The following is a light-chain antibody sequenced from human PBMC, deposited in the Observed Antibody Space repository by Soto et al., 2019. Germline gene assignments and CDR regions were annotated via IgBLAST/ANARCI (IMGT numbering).Light chain of an antibody. J-gene: IGLJ1*01. CDR1: SNDVGSYDL. CDR3: CSYAGTNTQV. Sequence: QSVLTQPASVSGSPGQSITISCTGTSNDVGSYDLVSWYQQLPGKAPKLVIYEVFRRPSGISDRFSGSKSGNAASLTISGLQAEDEADYYCCSYAGTNTQVFGTGTKVTVL. CDR2: EVF. V-gene: IGLV2-23*02.